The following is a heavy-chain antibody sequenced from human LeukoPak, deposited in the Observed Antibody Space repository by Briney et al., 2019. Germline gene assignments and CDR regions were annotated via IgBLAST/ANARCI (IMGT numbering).Heavy chain of an antibody. CDR2: IYQSGST. V-gene: IGHV4-30-2*01. CDR3: AGDYGSGSYRFDY. Sequence: SETLSLTCAVSGDSISSGDYSWSWIRQPPGKGLEWIGYIYQSGSTYYNPSLKSRVTISVDRSKNQFSLKLSSVTAADTAVYYCAGDYGSGSYRFDYWGQGTLVTVSS. CDR1: GDSISSGDYS. D-gene: IGHD3-10*01. J-gene: IGHJ4*02.